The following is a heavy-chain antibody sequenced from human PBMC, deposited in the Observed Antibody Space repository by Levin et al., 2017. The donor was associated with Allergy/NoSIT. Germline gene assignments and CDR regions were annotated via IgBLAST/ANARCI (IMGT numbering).Heavy chain of an antibody. CDR2: ISGGGGTT. V-gene: IGHV3-23*01. Sequence: GGSLRLSCVASGFTFTNYGMNWVRQAPWKGLNWVSVISGGGGTTYYADSVKGRFTISRDNSKNTLFLQMNSLRVDDTAIYYCARQRRSTSRDFDYWGQGTLVTVSS. CDR1: GFTFTNYG. CDR3: ARQRRSTSRDFDY. J-gene: IGHJ4*02.